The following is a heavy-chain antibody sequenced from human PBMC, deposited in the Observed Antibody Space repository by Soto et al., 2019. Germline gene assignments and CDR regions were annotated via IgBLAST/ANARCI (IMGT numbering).Heavy chain of an antibody. J-gene: IGHJ4*02. CDR2: INTDGSAT. Sequence: GGSLRLSCAASGFTFSSHWMHWVRQAPGKGLVWVSRINTDGSATNYADYVKGRFIVSRDNAKNTLYLQMNSLRAEDTAIYYCASSLLWPVDLNYWGQGTLVTVSS. CDR3: ASSLLWPVDLNY. V-gene: IGHV3-74*01. D-gene: IGHD2-21*02. CDR1: GFTFSSHW.